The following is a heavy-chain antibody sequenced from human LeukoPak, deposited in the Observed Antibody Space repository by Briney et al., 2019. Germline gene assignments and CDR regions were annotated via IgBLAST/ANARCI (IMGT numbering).Heavy chain of an antibody. Sequence: SQTLSLTCVIAGDSVSSNTAAWNWIRQSPLRGLEWLGRTFYRSRWYNDYAGSVKSRITISPDTSKNHFSLQLDSVTPEDTAMYYCARDGWPAFDYWGQGSLVTVSS. V-gene: IGHV6-1*01. D-gene: IGHD2-15*01. CDR1: GDSVSSNTAA. J-gene: IGHJ4*02. CDR3: ARDGWPAFDY. CDR2: TFYRSRWYN.